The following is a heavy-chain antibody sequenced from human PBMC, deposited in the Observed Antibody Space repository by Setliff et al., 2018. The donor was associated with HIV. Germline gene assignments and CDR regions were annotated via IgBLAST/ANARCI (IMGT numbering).Heavy chain of an antibody. CDR3: ARHSHYDRSGYYYHKMPDDAFDI. J-gene: IGHJ3*02. D-gene: IGHD3-22*01. V-gene: IGHV5-51*01. CDR2: IYPADSDT. CDR1: GYSFTTYW. Sequence: ESLKISCKTSGYSFTTYWIGWVRQMPGKGLEWMGIIYPADSDTRYSPSFQGQVAISTDKSISTAFLQWSSLKASDTAMYYCARHSHYDRSGYYYHKMPDDAFDIWGLGTMVTVSS.